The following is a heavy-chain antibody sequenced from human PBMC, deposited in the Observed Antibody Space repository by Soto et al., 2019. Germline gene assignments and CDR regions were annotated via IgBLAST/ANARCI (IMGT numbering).Heavy chain of an antibody. V-gene: IGHV1-69*13. J-gene: IGHJ6*02. CDR2: IIPIFGTA. CDR3: AFAGYYYYGMDV. CDR1: GGTFSSYA. Sequence: SVKVSCKDSGGTFSSYAISWVRQAPGQGLEWMGGIIPIFGTANYAQKFQGRVTITADESTSTAYMELSSLRSEDTSVYYCAFAGYYYYGMDVWGQGTTVTVSS.